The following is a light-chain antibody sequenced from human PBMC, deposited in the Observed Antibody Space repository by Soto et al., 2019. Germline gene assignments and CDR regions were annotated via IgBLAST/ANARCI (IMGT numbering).Light chain of an antibody. CDR2: DAS. Sequence: EGGLAQSQDTLSLPPGERATLSCRASQSVSSYLAWYQQKPGQAPRLLIYDASNRATGIPARFSGSGSGTDFTLTISSLQSEDFAVYYCQQRSSWPLTFGGGSKVDIK. J-gene: IGKJ4*01. CDR3: QQRSSWPLT. V-gene: IGKV3-11*01. CDR1: QSVSSY.